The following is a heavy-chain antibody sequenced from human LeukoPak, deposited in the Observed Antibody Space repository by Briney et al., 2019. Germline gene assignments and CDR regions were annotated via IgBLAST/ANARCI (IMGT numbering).Heavy chain of an antibody. CDR1: GGSISSGDNY. D-gene: IGHD3-9*01. Sequence: SETLSLTCTVSGGSISSGDNYWSWIRQPPGKGLEWIGYIYHSGSTYYNPSLKSRVTISVDRSKNQFSLKLSSVTAADTAVYYCARGRPYYDILTGYSDAFDIWGQGTMVTVSS. CDR3: ARGRPYYDILTGYSDAFDI. J-gene: IGHJ3*02. CDR2: IYHSGST. V-gene: IGHV4-30-2*01.